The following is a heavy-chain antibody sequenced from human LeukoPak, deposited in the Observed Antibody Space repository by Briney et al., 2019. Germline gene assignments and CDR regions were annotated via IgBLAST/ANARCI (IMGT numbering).Heavy chain of an antibody. CDR2: ISSSSSYI. D-gene: IGHD2-2*01. V-gene: IGHV3-21*01. J-gene: IGHJ5*02. Sequence: GGSLRLSCAASGFTFSSYSMNWVRQAPGKGLEWVPSISSSSSYIYYADSVKGRFTISRDNAKNSLYLQMNSLRAEDTAVYYCASGCSSTSCFGNWFDPWGQGTLVTVSS. CDR3: ASGCSSTSCFGNWFDP. CDR1: GFTFSSYS.